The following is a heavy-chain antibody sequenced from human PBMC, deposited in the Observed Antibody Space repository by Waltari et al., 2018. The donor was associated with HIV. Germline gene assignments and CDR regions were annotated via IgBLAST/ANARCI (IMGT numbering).Heavy chain of an antibody. J-gene: IGHJ3*02. CDR1: GYSFTSYW. CDR2: IYPGDSDT. Sequence: EVQLVQSGAEVKKPGESLKISCTGSGYSFTSYWIGWVRQLPGKGLEWMGIIYPGDSDTRYSTAYLQWSSLKASDTAMYYCARHRSSGWKIRRDAFDIWGQGTMVTVSS. D-gene: IGHD6-19*01. CDR3: ARHRSSGWKIRRDAFDI. V-gene: IGHV5-51*01.